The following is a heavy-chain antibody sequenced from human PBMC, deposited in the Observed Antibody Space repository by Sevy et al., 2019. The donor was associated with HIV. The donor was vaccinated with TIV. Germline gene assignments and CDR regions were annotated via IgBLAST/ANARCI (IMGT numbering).Heavy chain of an antibody. CDR3: ARDSFWLDSSGWYRPKYYFDY. J-gene: IGHJ4*02. Sequence: VGSLRLSCAASGFTFSSYGMHWVRQAPGKGLEWVAVIWYDGSNKYYADSVKGRFTISRDNSKNTLYLQMNSLRAEDTAVYYCARDSFWLDSSGWYRPKYYFDYWGQGTLVTVSS. D-gene: IGHD6-19*01. CDR2: IWYDGSNK. V-gene: IGHV3-33*01. CDR1: GFTFSSYG.